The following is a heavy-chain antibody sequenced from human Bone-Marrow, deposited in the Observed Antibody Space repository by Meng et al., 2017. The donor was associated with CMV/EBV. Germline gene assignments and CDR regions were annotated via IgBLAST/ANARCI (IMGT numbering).Heavy chain of an antibody. J-gene: IGHJ4*02. CDR3: VKRHNSGNYYVDN. V-gene: IGHV3-23*01. D-gene: IGHD1-26*01. CDR2: ISAAGTGT. Sequence: AASGCTVSSLARGWGRQGRGKGLEWVSLISAAGTGTNDADSVKGRFTISRDNSKNTLFLQMNSLRAEDTAVYYCVKRHNSGNYYVDNWGQGTLVTVSS. CDR1: GCTVSSLA.